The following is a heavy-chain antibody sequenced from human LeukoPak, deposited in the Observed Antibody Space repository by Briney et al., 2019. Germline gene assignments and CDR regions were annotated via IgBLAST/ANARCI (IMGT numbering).Heavy chain of an antibody. V-gene: IGHV1-69*01. CDR3: ARDSDLYGAFDI. CDR2: IIPIFGTA. Sequence: GASVKVSCKASGGTFSSYAISCVRQAPGQGLEWMGGIIPIFGTANYAQKFQGRVTITADESTSTAYMELSSLRSEDTAVYYCARDSDLYGAFDIWGQGTMVTVSS. J-gene: IGHJ3*02. D-gene: IGHD4-17*01. CDR1: GGTFSSYA.